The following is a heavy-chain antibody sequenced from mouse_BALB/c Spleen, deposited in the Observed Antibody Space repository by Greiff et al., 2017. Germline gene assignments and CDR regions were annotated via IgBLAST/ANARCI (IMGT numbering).Heavy chain of an antibody. Sequence: EVKVVESGGGLVQPGGSLKLSCAASGFTFSSYTMSWVRQTPEKRLEWVAYISNGGGSTYYPDTVKGRFTISRDNAKNTLYLQMSSLKSEDTAMYYCARHSRDRTWFAYWGQGTLVTVSA. J-gene: IGHJ3*01. CDR3: ARHSRDRTWFAY. V-gene: IGHV5-12-2*01. D-gene: IGHD3-3*01. CDR1: GFTFSSYT. CDR2: ISNGGGST.